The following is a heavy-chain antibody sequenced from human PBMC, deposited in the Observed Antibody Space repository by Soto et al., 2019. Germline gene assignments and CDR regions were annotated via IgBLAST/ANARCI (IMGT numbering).Heavy chain of an antibody. CDR3: ARASTLYDLWSGSYYYGIDV. J-gene: IGHJ6*02. CDR2: MNPNSGNT. V-gene: IGHV1-8*01. CDR1: GYTFTSYD. Sequence: QVQLVRSGAEVKKPGASVKVSCKASGYTFTSYDINWVRQATGQGLEWMGWMNPNSGNTGYAQKFQGRATMTSNTSISTAYMELSSLISEDTAVYYCARASTLYDLWSGSYYYGIDVWGQRTTVTVSS. D-gene: IGHD3-3*01.